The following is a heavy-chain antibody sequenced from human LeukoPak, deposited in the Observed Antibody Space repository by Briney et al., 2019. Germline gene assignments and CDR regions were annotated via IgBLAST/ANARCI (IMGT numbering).Heavy chain of an antibody. D-gene: IGHD2-15*01. J-gene: IGHJ4*02. CDR2: IYTNGRDT. CDR3: AKDAPDCSGGSCWGNYFDY. CDR1: GFIFRSYG. Sequence: GGSLRLSCAASGFIFRSYGMNWVRQAPGKGLEWVSGIYTNGRDTRYADSVKGRFTISRDNSKNTLYLQMNSLRAEDTAVYYCAKDAPDCSGGSCWGNYFDYWGQGTLVTVSS. V-gene: IGHV3-23*05.